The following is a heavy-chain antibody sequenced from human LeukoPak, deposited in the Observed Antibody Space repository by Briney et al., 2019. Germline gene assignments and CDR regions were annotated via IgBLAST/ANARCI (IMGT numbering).Heavy chain of an antibody. CDR3: ARDRWDSSGWYDAFDI. D-gene: IGHD6-19*01. V-gene: IGHV3-53*01. CDR2: IYSGGST. Sequence: GGSLRLSCAASGFTVSSNYMSWVRQAPGKGLEWVSVIYSGGSTYYADSVKGRFTISRDNAKNSLYLQMNSLRAEDTAVYYCARDRWDSSGWYDAFDIWGQGTMVTVSS. J-gene: IGHJ3*02. CDR1: GFTVSSNY.